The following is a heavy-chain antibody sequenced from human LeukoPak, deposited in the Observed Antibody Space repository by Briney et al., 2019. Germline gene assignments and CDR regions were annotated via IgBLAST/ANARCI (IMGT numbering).Heavy chain of an antibody. D-gene: IGHD5-12*01. CDR1: GFTFSNHW. J-gene: IGHJ4*02. CDR2: IKEDGSEK. V-gene: IGHV3-7*04. CDR3: ARYRGLGGGYYFDY. Sequence: GGSLRLSCAVSGFTFSNHWMGWVRQAPGKGLEWVANIKEDGSEKYYVDSVKGRFTVSRDNAKNSLHLQMNSLRAEDTAVYYCARYRGLGGGYYFDYWGQGTLVTVSS.